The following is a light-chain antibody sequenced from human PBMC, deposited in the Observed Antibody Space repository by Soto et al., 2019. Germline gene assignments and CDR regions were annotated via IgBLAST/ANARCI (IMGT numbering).Light chain of an antibody. CDR3: QQYNTLNT. J-gene: IGKJ2*01. CDR2: NVS. V-gene: IGKV3-15*01. CDR1: QNVNSN. Sequence: EIAMTQSPATLSVSPGQRATLSCRASQNVNSNLAWYQQKPGHAPSLLMNNVSTRATGFPARFSGSGSGTDFTLTISSLQSEDSAIYYCQQYNTLNTFGQGTKLEIK.